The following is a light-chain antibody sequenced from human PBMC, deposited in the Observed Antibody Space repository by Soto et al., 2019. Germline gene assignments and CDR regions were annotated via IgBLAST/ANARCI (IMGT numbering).Light chain of an antibody. CDR2: DAS. J-gene: IGKJ2*01. CDR3: QQYGSSPYT. V-gene: IGKV3-20*01. Sequence: NVLTQSPGTLSLSPGERANLSCRASQSVTNNYLAWYQQKPGQAPRLLIYDASGRPAGIPDRFSGSGSGTDLTLTIPRLEPEDFAVYDCQQYGSSPYTFGQGTKLEIK. CDR1: QSVTNNY.